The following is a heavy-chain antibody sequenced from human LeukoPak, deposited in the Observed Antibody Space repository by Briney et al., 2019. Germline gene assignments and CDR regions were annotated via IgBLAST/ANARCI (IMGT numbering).Heavy chain of an antibody. Sequence: GGSLRLSCAASGFTFSSYAMSWVRQAPGKGLEWVSAISGSGGSTYYADSVKGRFTISRDNAKNSLYLQMNSLRAEDTAVYYCARAGVKGYCSSTSCYGAFVDYWGQGTLVTVSS. CDR1: GFTFSSYA. CDR2: ISGSGGST. CDR3: ARAGVKGYCSSTSCYGAFVDY. D-gene: IGHD2-2*01. V-gene: IGHV3-23*01. J-gene: IGHJ4*02.